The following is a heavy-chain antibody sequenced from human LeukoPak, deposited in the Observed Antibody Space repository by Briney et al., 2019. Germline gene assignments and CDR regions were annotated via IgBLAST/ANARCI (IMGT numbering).Heavy chain of an antibody. CDR3: ARGLPTTVTPGYFDY. J-gene: IGHJ4*02. D-gene: IGHD4-17*01. CDR1: GGSFSGYY. Sequence: PSGTLSLTCAVSGGSFSGYYWSWIRQTPGKGLEWIGEINHSGSTTYNPSLKSRVTISVDTSKNQFSLKLSSVTAADTAVYYCARGLPTTVTPGYFDYGSQGTLVTVSS. V-gene: IGHV4-34*01. CDR2: INHSGST.